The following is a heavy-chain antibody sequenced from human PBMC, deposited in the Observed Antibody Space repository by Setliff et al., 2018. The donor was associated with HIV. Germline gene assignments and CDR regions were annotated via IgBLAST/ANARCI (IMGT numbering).Heavy chain of an antibody. CDR3: ARVQMAYAAFDV. D-gene: IGHD4-17*01. CDR2: IYSTGSS. CDR1: GDSISSGNYY. Sequence: SETLSLTCTFSGDSISSGNYYWSWIRQPAGKGLEWIGRIYSTGSSDNNPSLKSRVTLSVDTSKHQFSLKLSSVTAADTAVYYCARVQMAYAAFDVWGQGTMVTVSS. J-gene: IGHJ3*01. V-gene: IGHV4-61*02.